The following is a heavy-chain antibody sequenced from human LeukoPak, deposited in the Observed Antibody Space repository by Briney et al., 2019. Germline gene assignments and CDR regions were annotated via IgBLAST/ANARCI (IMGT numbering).Heavy chain of an antibody. D-gene: IGHD2-21*02. CDR2: MYPGNGNT. Sequence: GASVKVSCKASGYRFISNYIQWVRQAPGLGPEWMGWMYPGNGNTRYAEKFQGRVTMTRDTSINTAYMDLSSLRSDDTAVYYCAREGSYCVGGDCYSFDFWGQGTLITVSS. V-gene: IGHV1-2*02. J-gene: IGHJ4*02. CDR1: GYRFISNY. CDR3: AREGSYCVGGDCYSFDF.